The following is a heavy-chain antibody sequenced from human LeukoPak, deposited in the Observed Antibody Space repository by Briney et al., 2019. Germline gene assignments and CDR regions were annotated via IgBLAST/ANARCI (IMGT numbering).Heavy chain of an antibody. CDR3: AGGGIQVSGIDEFDY. V-gene: IGHV3-13*01. J-gene: IGHJ4*02. D-gene: IGHD6-19*01. Sequence: GGSLRLSCAASGFTFIDYDMHWVRQVIGKGLEWVSAIGIRGDTHHSGSVKGRFTISRENAESSLYLQMNSLRAEDTAVYYCAGGGIQVSGIDEFDYWGQGTLVTVSS. CDR2: IGIRGDT. CDR1: GFTFIDYD.